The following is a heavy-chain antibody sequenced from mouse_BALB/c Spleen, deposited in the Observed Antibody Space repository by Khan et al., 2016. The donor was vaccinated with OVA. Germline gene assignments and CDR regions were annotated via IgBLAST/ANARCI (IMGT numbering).Heavy chain of an antibody. J-gene: IGHJ3*01. CDR3: VRSGYGSFAF. CDR2: FFPNSGGS. V-gene: IGHV1S29*02. CDR1: GYTFTDYN. D-gene: IGHD1-2*01. Sequence: LQESGPEVVKPGASVKISCKASGYTFTDYNLDWVKQRHGKSLEWIGYFFPNSGGSGYNQKFKTKATLTVDISSSTAYMDLHSLTSEDSAVYYCVRSGYGSFAFWGQGTLVTVSA.